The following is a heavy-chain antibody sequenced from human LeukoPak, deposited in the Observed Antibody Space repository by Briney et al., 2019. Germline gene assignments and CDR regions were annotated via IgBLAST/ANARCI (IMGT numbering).Heavy chain of an antibody. CDR2: ISSSGSTV. D-gene: IGHD3-10*01. J-gene: IGHJ4*02. CDR1: GFTFSSYE. Sequence: GGPLRLSCAASGFTFSSYEMNWVRQAPGKGLEWVSYISSSGSTVYYANSVKGRFTISRDNAKNSLYLQMNSLRAEDTAVYYCASQPLWFGELFEDYWGQGTLVTVSS. V-gene: IGHV3-48*03. CDR3: ASQPLWFGELFEDY.